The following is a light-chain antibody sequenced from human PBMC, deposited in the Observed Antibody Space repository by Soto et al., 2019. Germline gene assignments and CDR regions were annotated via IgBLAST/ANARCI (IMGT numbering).Light chain of an antibody. CDR2: EVS. Sequence: QSALTQPASVSGSPGQSITISCTGTSSDVGSYNVVSWYQQHPGKARKLLIYEVSKRPSGVSDRFSGSKSGNTASLTSSGLQAEDEADYHCCSYAGSSSAYVFGTGTKVTVL. CDR3: CSYAGSSSAYV. J-gene: IGLJ1*01. CDR1: SSDVGSYNV. V-gene: IGLV2-23*02.